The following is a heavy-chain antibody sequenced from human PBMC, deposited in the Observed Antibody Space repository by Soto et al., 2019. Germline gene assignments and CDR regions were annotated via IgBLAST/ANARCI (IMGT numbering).Heavy chain of an antibody. J-gene: IGHJ4*02. V-gene: IGHV4-59*01. CDR1: GDSFTNYF. Sequence: SETLFLTCTVSGDSFTNYFWSLLRQPPGKGLEWIGHMYHGGRTNYSPSLKSRVTMSLDSSKNQFSLNLSSVTAADTAVYFCARDPGYCTNGVCPIFDFWGQGVLVTVSS. CDR2: MYHGGRT. CDR3: ARDPGYCTNGVCPIFDF. D-gene: IGHD2-8*01.